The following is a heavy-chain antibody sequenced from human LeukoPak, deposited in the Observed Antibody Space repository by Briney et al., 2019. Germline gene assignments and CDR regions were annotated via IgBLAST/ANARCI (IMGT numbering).Heavy chain of an antibody. Sequence: ASVKVSCKASGYTFTSYDINWVRQATGQGLEWMGWINPNSGGTNYAQKFQGRVTMTRDTSISTAYMELSRLRSDDTAVYYCARGKSEYNWFDPWGQGTLVTVSS. J-gene: IGHJ5*02. CDR3: ARGKSEYNWFDP. CDR1: GYTFTSYD. CDR2: INPNSGGT. V-gene: IGHV1-2*02.